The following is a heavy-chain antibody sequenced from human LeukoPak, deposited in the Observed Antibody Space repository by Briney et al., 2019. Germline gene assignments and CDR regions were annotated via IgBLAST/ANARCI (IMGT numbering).Heavy chain of an antibody. CDR1: GFTFSSYA. CDR3: AKDRIITMIVVALDY. CDR2: ISGSGGST. V-gene: IGHV3-23*01. D-gene: IGHD3-22*01. J-gene: IGHJ4*02. Sequence: GGSLRLSCAASGFTFSSYAMSWVRQAPGKGLEWVSAISGSGGSTYYADSVKGRFTISRDNSKNTLYLQMNSLGAEDTAVYYCAKDRIITMIVVALDYWGQGTLVTVSS.